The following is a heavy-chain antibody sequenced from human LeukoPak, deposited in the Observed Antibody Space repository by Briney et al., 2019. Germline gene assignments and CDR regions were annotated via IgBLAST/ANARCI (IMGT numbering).Heavy chain of an antibody. CDR3: ARHFDYDSGGDSFDI. CDR1: GDSISSSSYY. V-gene: IGHV4-39*01. CDR2: IYYSGST. D-gene: IGHD3-10*01. J-gene: IGHJ3*02. Sequence: PSETLSLTCTVSGDSISSSSYYWGWIRQPPGKGLEWIGSIYYSGSTYYNPSLKSRVAISVDTSKNEYFLKLSSVTAADTAVYYCARHFDYDSGGDSFDIWGQGTMVTVSS.